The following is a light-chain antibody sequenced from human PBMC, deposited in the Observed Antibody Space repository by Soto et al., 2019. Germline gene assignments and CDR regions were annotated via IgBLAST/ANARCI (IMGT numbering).Light chain of an antibody. CDR1: QTVTNY. CDR2: STS. J-gene: IGKJ1*01. V-gene: IGKV1-39*01. CDR3: QQSYSFPRT. Sequence: DIQMTQSPSSLSAAVGDRVTITCRASQTVTNYLYWYHQQPVRAPKLLIHSTSTLQTEVPSRFSGSGSGTDFTLTINSLQPEDFGTYYCQQSYSFPRTFGQGTKVAI.